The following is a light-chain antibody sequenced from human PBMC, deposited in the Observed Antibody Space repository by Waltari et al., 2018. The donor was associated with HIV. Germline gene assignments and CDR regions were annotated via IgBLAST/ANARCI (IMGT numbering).Light chain of an antibody. V-gene: IGKV1-17*01. CDR3: LQHNSFPWT. CDR2: DAS. CDR1: QGISTA. J-gene: IGKJ1*01. Sequence: DIQMTQSPSSLSASVGERVTITCRVSQGISTALAWYQQTPGKAPKRLIYDASRLDGGVPSRFSGSGSGTEFTLAISSLQPEDFATYYCLQHNSFPWTFGQGTKVDIK.